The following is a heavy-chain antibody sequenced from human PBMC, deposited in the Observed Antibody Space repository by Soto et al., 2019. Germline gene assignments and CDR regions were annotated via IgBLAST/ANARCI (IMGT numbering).Heavy chain of an antibody. D-gene: IGHD4-17*01. Sequence: SETLSLTCAVSGYSISSSNWWGWIRQPPGKGLEWIGYIYYSGTTYYNPSLKSRVTMSVDTSRNQFSLKLTSVTAVDTAVYYCARVYGDYLDYWGQGTLVTVSS. CDR3: ARVYGDYLDY. CDR1: GYSISSSNW. J-gene: IGHJ4*02. V-gene: IGHV4-28*03. CDR2: IYYSGTT.